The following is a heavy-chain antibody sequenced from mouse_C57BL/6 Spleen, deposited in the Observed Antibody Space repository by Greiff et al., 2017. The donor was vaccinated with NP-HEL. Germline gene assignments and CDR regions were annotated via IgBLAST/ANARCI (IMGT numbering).Heavy chain of an antibody. D-gene: IGHD1-1*01. CDR1: GFTFSSYA. CDR2: ISDGGSYT. V-gene: IGHV5-4*01. CDR3: AREDTTVVGEGYFDY. J-gene: IGHJ2*01. Sequence: EVMLVESGGGLVKPGGSLKLSCAASGFTFSSYAMSWVRQTPEKRLEWVATISDGGSYTYYPDNVKGRFTISRYNAKNNLYLQMSHLKSEDTAMYYCAREDTTVVGEGYFDYWGQGTTLTVSS.